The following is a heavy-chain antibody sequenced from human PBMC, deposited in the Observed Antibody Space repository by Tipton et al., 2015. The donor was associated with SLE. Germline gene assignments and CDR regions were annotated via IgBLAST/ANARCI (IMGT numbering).Heavy chain of an antibody. CDR3: ASGDIVVVPAAPFRGDAFDI. V-gene: IGHV4-39*01. Sequence: TLSLTCTVSGGSISRSSYYWGWISQPPGKGLEWIGSIYYSGSTYYNPSLKSRVTISVDTSKNQFSLKLSSVTAADTTVYYCASGDIVVVPAAPFRGDAFDIWGQGTMVTVSS. D-gene: IGHD2-2*01. CDR2: IYYSGST. J-gene: IGHJ3*02. CDR1: GGSISRSSYY.